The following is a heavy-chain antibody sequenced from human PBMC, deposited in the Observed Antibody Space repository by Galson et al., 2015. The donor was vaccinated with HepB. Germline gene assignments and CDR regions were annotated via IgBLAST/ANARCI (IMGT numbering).Heavy chain of an antibody. CDR1: GFTFSSYA. CDR2: ISGSGGST. Sequence: SLRLSCAASGFTFSSYAMSWVRQAPGKGLEWVSAISGSGGSTYYADSVKGRFTISRDNSKNTLYLQMNSLRAEDTAVYYCAKDSARYSSGWYYNYYYYGMDVWGQGTTVTVSS. V-gene: IGHV3-23*01. J-gene: IGHJ6*02. CDR3: AKDSARYSSGWYYNYYYYGMDV. D-gene: IGHD6-19*01.